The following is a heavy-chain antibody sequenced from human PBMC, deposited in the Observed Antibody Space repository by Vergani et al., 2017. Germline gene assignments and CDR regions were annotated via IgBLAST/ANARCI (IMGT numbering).Heavy chain of an antibody. CDR3: ARGTFLHAFDN. V-gene: IGHV4-39*01. D-gene: IGHD1-26*01. Sequence: QVQLQESGPGLVKPSGTLSLTCSVTGGSFFNSRYYWGWIRQPPGKGLEWIGSMDYNGRAYYTPSLRRRVAISIDTSKNQFSLSLSSVTAADTAVYYCARGTFLHAFDNWGQGTVVTVSS. CDR1: GGSFFNSRYY. CDR2: MDYNGRA. J-gene: IGHJ3*02.